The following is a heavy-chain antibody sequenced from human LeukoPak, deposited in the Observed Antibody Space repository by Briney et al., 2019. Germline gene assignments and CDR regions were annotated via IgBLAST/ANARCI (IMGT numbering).Heavy chain of an antibody. J-gene: IGHJ6*02. CDR2: ISPYRGDT. D-gene: IGHD3-22*01. V-gene: IGHV1-18*01. CDR3: ARQVLIVGGRYGMDV. Sequence: ASVKVSCKASGYIFNNYGISWVRQAPGQGLEWMGWISPYRGDTEYAQRSQGRVTMTTDTSTSTAYMEVRSQRSDDTAVYYCARQVLIVGGRYGMDVWGQGTTVTVSS. CDR1: GYIFNNYG.